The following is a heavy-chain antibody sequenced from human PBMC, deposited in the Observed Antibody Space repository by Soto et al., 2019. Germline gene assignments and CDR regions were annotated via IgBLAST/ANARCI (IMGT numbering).Heavy chain of an antibody. Sequence: GGSLRLSCAASGFSVTYHYMTWVRQAPGKGLEWVSVLYTGGSAYYGGSVKGRFTISRDSSTNTLYLQMNSLKVGDTAFYFCARSFNDWTTYFDYWSEGTLVTVSS. CDR2: LYTGGSA. J-gene: IGHJ4*02. D-gene: IGHD3-9*01. V-gene: IGHV3-53*01. CDR3: ARSFNDWTTYFDY. CDR1: GFSVTYHY.